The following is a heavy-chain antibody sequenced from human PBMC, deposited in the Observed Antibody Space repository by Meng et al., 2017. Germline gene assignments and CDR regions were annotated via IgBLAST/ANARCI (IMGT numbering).Heavy chain of an antibody. Sequence: GESLKISCAASGFTFSSYAMHWVRQAPGKGLEWVAVISYDGSNKYYADSVKGRFTISRDNSKNTLYLQMNSLRAEDTAVYYCAKPRGRLRCFDYWGQGTRVTGYS. V-gene: IGHV3-30*04. CDR2: ISYDGSNK. CDR1: GFTFSSYA. CDR3: AKPRGRLRCFDY. J-gene: IGHJ4*02. D-gene: IGHD6-25*01.